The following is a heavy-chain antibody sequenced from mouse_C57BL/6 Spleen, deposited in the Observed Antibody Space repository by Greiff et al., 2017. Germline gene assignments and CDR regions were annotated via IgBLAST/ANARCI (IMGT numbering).Heavy chain of an antibody. CDR2: IDPSDSYT. D-gene: IGHD1-1*01. CDR3: ARGATTVVAHFDY. CDR1: GYTFTSYW. Sequence: QVQLQQPGAELVMPGASVKLSCKASGYTFTSYWMHWVKQRPGQGLEWIGEIDPSDSYTNYNQKFKGKSTLTVDKSSSTAYMQLSSLTSEDSAVYYCARGATTVVAHFDYGGQGTTLTVSS. V-gene: IGHV1-69*01. J-gene: IGHJ2*01.